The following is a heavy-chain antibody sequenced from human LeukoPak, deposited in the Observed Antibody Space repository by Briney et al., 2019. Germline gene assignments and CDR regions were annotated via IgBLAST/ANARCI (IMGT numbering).Heavy chain of an antibody. Sequence: LETLSLTCTVSGDSVSSYYWSWIRQPPGKGLEWIGYIHYSGSTNYNPSLKSRVTISGDTSKNQFSLKLSSVTAADTAVYYCAREKHYGHDAFDIWGQGTMVTVSS. CDR2: IHYSGST. CDR1: GDSVSSYY. J-gene: IGHJ3*02. V-gene: IGHV4-59*02. CDR3: AREKHYGHDAFDI. D-gene: IGHD4-17*01.